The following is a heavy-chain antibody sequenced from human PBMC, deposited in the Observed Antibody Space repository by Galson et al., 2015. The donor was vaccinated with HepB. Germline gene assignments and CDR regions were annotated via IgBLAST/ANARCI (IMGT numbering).Heavy chain of an antibody. CDR1: GYSFTSYW. D-gene: IGHD2-2*01. J-gene: IGHJ5*02. V-gene: IGHV5-10-1*01. Sequence: QSGAEVKKPGESLRISCKGSGYSFTSYWITWVRQMPGKGLEWMGTIDPSDSYTKYSPPFQGHVTISTDESTGTAYLQWSSLEASDTAIYYCARMGLVVAGNNWFDPWGQGTLVTVSS. CDR3: ARMGLVVAGNNWFDP. CDR2: IDPSDSYT.